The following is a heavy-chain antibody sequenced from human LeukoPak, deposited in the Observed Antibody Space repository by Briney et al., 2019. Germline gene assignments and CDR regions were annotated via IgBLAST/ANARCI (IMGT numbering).Heavy chain of an antibody. D-gene: IGHD3-16*02. CDR1: GFTFSTYW. CDR3: ARPITFGGVIVS. V-gene: IGHV4-39*07. J-gene: IGHJ4*02. Sequence: GSLRLSCAASGFTFSTYWMSWVRQAPGKGLEWIGSIYYSGSTYYNPSLKSRVTISVDTSKNQFSLKLSSVTAADTAVYYCARPITFGGVIVSWGQGTLVTVSS. CDR2: IYYSGST.